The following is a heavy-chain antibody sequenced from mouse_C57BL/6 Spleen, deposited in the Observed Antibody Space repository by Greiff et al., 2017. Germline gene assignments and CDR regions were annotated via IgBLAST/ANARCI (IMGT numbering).Heavy chain of an antibody. CDR1: GYTFTSYW. V-gene: IGHV1-55*01. Sequence: QVQLQQPGAELVKPGASVKMSCKASGYTFTSYWITWVKQRPGQGLEWIGDIYPGSGSTNYNEKFKSKATLTVDTSSSTAYVQLSSLTSEDSAVYYCAREVTTVVATKYFDYWGQGTTLTVSA. CDR3: AREVTTVVATKYFDY. D-gene: IGHD1-1*01. J-gene: IGHJ2*01. CDR2: IYPGSGST.